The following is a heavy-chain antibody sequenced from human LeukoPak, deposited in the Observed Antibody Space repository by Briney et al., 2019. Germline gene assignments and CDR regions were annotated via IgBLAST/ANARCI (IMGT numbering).Heavy chain of an antibody. D-gene: IGHD2-2*01. CDR1: GYSFTSYW. J-gene: IGHJ4*02. Sequence: GESLKISCKGSGYSFTSYWIGWVRQMPGKGLEWMGIIYPGDSDTRYSPSFQGQVTISADKSISTAYLQWSSLKASDTAMYYCARRSGGCSSTSCYFDYWGQGTLVTVSS. V-gene: IGHV5-51*01. CDR3: ARRSGGCSSTSCYFDY. CDR2: IYPGDSDT.